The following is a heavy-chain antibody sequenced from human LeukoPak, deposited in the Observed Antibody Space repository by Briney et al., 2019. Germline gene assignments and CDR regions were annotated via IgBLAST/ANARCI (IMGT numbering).Heavy chain of an antibody. CDR3: ARLGRGSSWYYYYYMDV. CDR2: INPNSGGT. D-gene: IGHD6-13*01. CDR1: GYTFTGYY. Sequence: ASVKVSCKASGYTFTGYYMHWVRQAPGQGLEWMGWINPNSGGTNYAQKFQGRVTMTRDTSISTAYMELSRLGSDDTAVYYCARLGRGSSWYYYYYMDVWGKGTTVTVSS. J-gene: IGHJ6*03. V-gene: IGHV1-2*02.